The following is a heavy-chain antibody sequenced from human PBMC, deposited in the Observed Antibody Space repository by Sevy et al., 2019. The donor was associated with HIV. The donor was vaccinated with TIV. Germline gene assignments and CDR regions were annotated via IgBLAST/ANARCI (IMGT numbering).Heavy chain of an antibody. J-gene: IGHJ4*02. CDR2: VHNGGST. Sequence: SETLSLTCTVSGYSITSYYWAWIRQPPGKGLEWIGNVHNGGSTNYNPSLKSRLTISVDTTNNQFSLKLGSVTVADTAVYFCARPHTSGWTRFEHWGQGILVTVSS. D-gene: IGHD6-19*01. CDR3: ARPHTSGWTRFEH. CDR1: GYSITSYY. V-gene: IGHV4-59*01.